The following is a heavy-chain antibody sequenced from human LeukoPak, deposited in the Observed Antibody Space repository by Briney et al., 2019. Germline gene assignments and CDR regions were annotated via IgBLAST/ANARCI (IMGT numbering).Heavy chain of an antibody. J-gene: IGHJ4*02. V-gene: IGHV4-59*01. CDR3: ASSRFGGGYFDY. CDR1: GGSISSYY. Sequence: SETLSLTCTVSGGSISSYYWSWIRQPPGKGLEWIGYIYYSGSTNYNPSLRSRVTISVDTSKNQFSLKLSSVTAADTAVYYCASSRFGGGYFDYWGQGTLVTVSS. D-gene: IGHD3-10*02. CDR2: IYYSGST.